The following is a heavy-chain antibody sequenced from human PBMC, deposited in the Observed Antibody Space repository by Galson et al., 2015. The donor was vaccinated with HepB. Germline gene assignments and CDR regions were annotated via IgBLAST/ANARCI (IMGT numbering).Heavy chain of an antibody. CDR1: GFTFSSYA. D-gene: IGHD3-10*01. V-gene: IGHV3-30*04. J-gene: IGHJ4*02. CDR2: ISYDGSNK. Sequence: SLRLSCAASGFTFSSYAMHWVRQAPGKGLEWVAVISYDGSNKYYADSVKGRFTISRDNSKNTLYLQMNSLRAEDTAVYYCASTYYYGSGSYYEDYWGQGTLVTVSS. CDR3: ASTYYYGSGSYYEDY.